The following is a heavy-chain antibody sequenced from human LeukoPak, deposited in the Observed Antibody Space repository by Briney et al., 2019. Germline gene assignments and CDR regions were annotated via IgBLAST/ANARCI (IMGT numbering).Heavy chain of an antibody. CDR3: VREYFYGMDV. Sequence: GGSLRLSCAASRFTFSDYYMDWVRQAPGKGLEWVGLSRTKGDSYSTEYAASVRGRFSILRDESKNSAYPQMNSLRTEDTAVYFCVREYFYGMDVWGQGTTVTVSS. J-gene: IGHJ6*02. CDR2: SRTKGDSYST. CDR1: RFTFSDYY. V-gene: IGHV3-72*01.